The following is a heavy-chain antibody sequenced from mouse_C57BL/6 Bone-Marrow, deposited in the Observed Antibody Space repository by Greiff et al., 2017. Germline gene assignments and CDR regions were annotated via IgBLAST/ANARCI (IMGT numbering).Heavy chain of an antibody. CDR2: IYPSDSET. Sequence: QVQLQQPGAELVRPGSSVKLSCKASGYTFTSYWMDWVKQRPGQGLEWIGNIYPSDSETHYNQKFKDKATLTVDKSSSTAYMQLSSLTSEDSAVYYCARSGYDGYYYWGQGHALTVSA. CDR3: ARSGYDGYYY. D-gene: IGHD2-3*01. CDR1: GYTFTSYW. V-gene: IGHV1-61*01. J-gene: IGHJ2*01.